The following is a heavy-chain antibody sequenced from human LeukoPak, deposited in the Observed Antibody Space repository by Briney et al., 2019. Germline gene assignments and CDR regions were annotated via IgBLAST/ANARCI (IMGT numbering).Heavy chain of an antibody. D-gene: IGHD1-26*01. V-gene: IGHV3-48*03. J-gene: IGHJ3*02. CDR3: ARRRGSYFRDAFDI. Sequence: GGSLRLSCEASGFTFSSSEMNWVRQALGKGLEWLSYISSSGSTIYYVDSVKGRFTISRDNAKNSLYLQMNSLRTEDTAVYYCARRRGSYFRDAFDIWGQGTMVTVSS. CDR1: GFTFSSSE. CDR2: ISSSGSTI.